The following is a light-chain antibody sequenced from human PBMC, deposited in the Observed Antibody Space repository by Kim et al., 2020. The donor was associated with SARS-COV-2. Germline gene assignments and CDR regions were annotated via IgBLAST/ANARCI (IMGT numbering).Light chain of an antibody. CDR2: RSN. CDR3: SSWDRSLAAWV. Sequence: QAGLTQPPSVSEDLRQTATLTCTGNSDNVGNEGASWLQQHQGHPPKLLSYRSNNRPSGISARFSASRSGIAASLTITGLQPEDEADYYCSSWDRSLAAWVFGGGTQLTVL. V-gene: IGLV10-54*04. J-gene: IGLJ3*02. CDR1: SDNVGNEG.